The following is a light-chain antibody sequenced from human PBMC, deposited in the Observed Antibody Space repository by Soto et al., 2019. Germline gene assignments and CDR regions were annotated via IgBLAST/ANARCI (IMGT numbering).Light chain of an antibody. CDR1: SSNIETND. CDR3: ATCDGSLSGVV. CDR2: SND. V-gene: IGLV1-47*02. Sequence: QSVLTQPPSASGTPGQRVTISCSGSSSNIETNDIFWHQQLQGSAPKLLIYSNDQRPSGVPDRFSASKSGTSASLAISGLQSEDEAEYFCATCDGSLSGVVFGGGTKLTVL. J-gene: IGLJ2*01.